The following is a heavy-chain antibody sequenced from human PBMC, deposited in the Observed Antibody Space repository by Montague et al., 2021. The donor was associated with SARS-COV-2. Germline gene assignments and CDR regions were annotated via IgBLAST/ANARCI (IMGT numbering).Heavy chain of an antibody. D-gene: IGHD3-10*01. V-gene: IGHV4-4*07. CDR1: GDSITNHY. CDR3: ARDRFDFGAGRQGTIDF. J-gene: IGHJ4*02. CDR2: MHFTGNT. Sequence: SETLSLTCSVSGDSITNHYWSWIRQPAGKGLEWIGRMHFTGNTNFSPFFSSRLTMSADTSKNQFSLKLTSVSAADTAIYFCARDRFDFGAGRQGTIDFWGQGTLVTVSS.